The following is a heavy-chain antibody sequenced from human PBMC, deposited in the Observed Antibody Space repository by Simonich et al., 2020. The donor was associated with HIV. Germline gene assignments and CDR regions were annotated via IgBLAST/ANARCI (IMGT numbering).Heavy chain of an antibody. CDR3: ARHRGTVTQGGWFDP. CDR2: IIPIFGPA. Sequence: GQGLEWMGGIIPIFGPANYAQKFQGRVTITADESTSTAYMELSGLRSEDTALYYCARHRGTVTQGGWFDPWGQGTLVTVSS. D-gene: IGHD4-17*01. J-gene: IGHJ5*02. V-gene: IGHV1-69*01.